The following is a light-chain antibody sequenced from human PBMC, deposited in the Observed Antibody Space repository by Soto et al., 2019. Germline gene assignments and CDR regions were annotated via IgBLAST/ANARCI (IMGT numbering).Light chain of an antibody. CDR1: QSVASN. CDR3: QRDNKWPVFT. V-gene: IGKV3-15*01. CDR2: GAS. J-gene: IGKJ3*01. Sequence: IVMTQSPATLSVSPGERATLSCRASQSVASNLAWYQQRLGQAPRLLVYGASTRATGIPARFSGSGSGTEFTLTISSVQSEGFAVYYCQRDNKWPVFTFSPGTRVDIK.